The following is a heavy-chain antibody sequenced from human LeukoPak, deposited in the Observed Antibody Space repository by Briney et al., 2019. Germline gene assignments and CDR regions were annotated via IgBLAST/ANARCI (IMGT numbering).Heavy chain of an antibody. CDR2: IDNAGSIT. D-gene: IGHD3-22*01. Sequence: SGGSLRLSCAASGFTFSNYWIHWVRQAPGKGLVWVSRIDNAGSITTYADSVKDRFTISRDNAENTLYLQMNSLRVEDTAVYYCVRSAFHAGSGNYYDYWGQGTLVTVSS. CDR3: VRSAFHAGSGNYYDY. V-gene: IGHV3-74*03. J-gene: IGHJ4*02. CDR1: GFTFSNYW.